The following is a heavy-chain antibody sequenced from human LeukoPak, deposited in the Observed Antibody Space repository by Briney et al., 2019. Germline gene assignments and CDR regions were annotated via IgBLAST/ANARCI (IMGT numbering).Heavy chain of an antibody. Sequence: GESLKISCAASGFTFSSYTMNWVRQAPGKGLEWVSSISDSSGYIYYADSVRGRFTISRDNAKNSLFLQMNSLRAEDTAVYYCARAIYSGYAPPHYWGQGTLVTVSS. CDR1: GFTFSSYT. CDR2: ISDSSGYI. J-gene: IGHJ4*02. V-gene: IGHV3-21*01. CDR3: ARAIYSGYAPPHY. D-gene: IGHD5-12*01.